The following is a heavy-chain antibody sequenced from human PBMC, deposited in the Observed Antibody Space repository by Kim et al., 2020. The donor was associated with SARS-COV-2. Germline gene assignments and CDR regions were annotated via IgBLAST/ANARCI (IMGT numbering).Heavy chain of an antibody. J-gene: IGHJ4*02. CDR2: ISYDGSDK. CDR1: GFTFSSYG. V-gene: IGHV3-30*18. Sequence: GGSLRLSCAASGFTFSSYGMHWVRQAPGKGLEWVAVISYDGSDKYYADSVKGRFTISRDNSKNTLYLQMNSLRAEDTAVYYCAKIKNRLTSWAPFEFWGQGTLVTVSS. CDR3: AKIKNRLTSWAPFEF. D-gene: IGHD1-26*01.